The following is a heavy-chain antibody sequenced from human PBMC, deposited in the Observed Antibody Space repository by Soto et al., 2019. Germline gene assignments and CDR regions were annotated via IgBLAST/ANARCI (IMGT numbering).Heavy chain of an antibody. CDR3: ARDLAKGGGSAGFDY. CDR2: INPKSGGT. CDR1: GDTFTAND. J-gene: IGHJ4*02. Sequence: GASVKVSCKASGDTFTANDIRWGRQAPGQGFEWMGWINPKSGGTKYPQKFQGRVTMTRDTSLSTVYMTLTRLTSDDTAVYYCARDLAKGGGSAGFDYWGQGTLVTVSS. D-gene: IGHD1-26*01. V-gene: IGHV1-2*02.